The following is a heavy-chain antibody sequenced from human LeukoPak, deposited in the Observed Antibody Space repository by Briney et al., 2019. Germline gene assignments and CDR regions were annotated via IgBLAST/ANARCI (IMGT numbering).Heavy chain of an antibody. D-gene: IGHD3-16*01. Sequence: GASVKASCKASGGTFSSYAISWVRQAPGQGLEWMGGIIPIFGTANYAQKFQGRVTITADESTSTAYMELSSLRSEDTAVYYCASKAGENYVAHWGQGTLVTVSS. CDR3: ASKAGENYVAH. J-gene: IGHJ4*02. CDR2: IIPIFGTA. V-gene: IGHV1-69*13. CDR1: GGTFSSYA.